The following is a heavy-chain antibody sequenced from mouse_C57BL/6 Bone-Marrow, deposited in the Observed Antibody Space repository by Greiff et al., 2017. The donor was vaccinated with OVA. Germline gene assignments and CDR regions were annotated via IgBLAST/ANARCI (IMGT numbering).Heavy chain of an antibody. D-gene: IGHD2-2*01. CDR2: INSDGGST. Sequence: EVMLVESGGGLVQPGESLKLSCESNEYAFTSYDMSWVRKTPEKRLELVAAINSDGGSTYYPDTMERRFIISRDNTKKTLYLQFSSLGAEDTALYYCVWLRRDYWGQGTTLTVSS. J-gene: IGHJ2*01. CDR3: VWLRRDY. CDR1: EYAFTSYD. V-gene: IGHV5-2*01.